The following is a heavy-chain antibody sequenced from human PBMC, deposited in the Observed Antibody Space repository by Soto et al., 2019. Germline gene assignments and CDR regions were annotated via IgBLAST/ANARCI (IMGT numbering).Heavy chain of an antibody. CDR2: ISKSDYT. J-gene: IGHJ4*02. V-gene: IGHV3-21*01. CDR1: GFAFNNYG. Sequence: GGSLRLSCTVSGFAFNNYGINWVRQAPGKGLEWVSSISKSDYTYYSDPVKGRFAISRDNAKSSVSLQMNTLRVEDTAVYYCAREDSIIIPAVSDFWGQGTLVTVSS. D-gene: IGHD2-2*01. CDR3: AREDSIIIPAVSDF.